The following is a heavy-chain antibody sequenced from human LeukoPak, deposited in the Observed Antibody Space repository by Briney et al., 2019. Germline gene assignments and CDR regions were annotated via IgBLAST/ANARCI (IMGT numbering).Heavy chain of an antibody. J-gene: IGHJ4*02. CDR1: GFTFDDFA. CDR2: ISWNSDTM. CDR3: AKDISESRGYNYGGFDY. Sequence: GGSLRLSCTVSGFTFDDFAIHWVRQAPGKGLEWVSGISWNSDTMDYADSVKGRFTISRDNAKNSLYLQMNSLRAEDTAFYYCAKDISESRGYNYGGFDYWGQGTLVTVSS. V-gene: IGHV3-9*01. D-gene: IGHD5-12*01.